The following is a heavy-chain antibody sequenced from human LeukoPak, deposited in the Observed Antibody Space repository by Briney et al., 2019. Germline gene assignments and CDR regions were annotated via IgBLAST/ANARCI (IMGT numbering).Heavy chain of an antibody. V-gene: IGHV3-21*01. CDR3: ARAEAVAAKFDY. CDR2: ISSSSSYI. CDR1: GFTFSSYA. Sequence: PGGSLRLSCAASGFTFSSYAMSWVRQAPGKGLEWVSSISSSSSYIYYADPVKGRFTVSRDNAKNSLYLQMNSLRAEDTAVYYCARAEAVAAKFDYWGQGTLVTVSS. D-gene: IGHD6-19*01. J-gene: IGHJ4*02.